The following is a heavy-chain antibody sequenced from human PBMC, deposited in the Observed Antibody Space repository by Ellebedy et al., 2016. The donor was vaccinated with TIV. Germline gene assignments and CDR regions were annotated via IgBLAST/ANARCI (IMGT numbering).Heavy chain of an antibody. CDR3: ARVGKVDTGMVTDY. Sequence: SETLSLXXTVSGGSISTYYWTWIRQPPGKGLERIGYIYYSGNTNYNPSLKSRVTISVDTSKNQFSLKLSSVTAADTAVYYCARVGKVDTGMVTDYWGQGTLVTVSS. CDR2: IYYSGNT. J-gene: IGHJ4*02. V-gene: IGHV4-59*01. CDR1: GGSISTYY. D-gene: IGHD5-18*01.